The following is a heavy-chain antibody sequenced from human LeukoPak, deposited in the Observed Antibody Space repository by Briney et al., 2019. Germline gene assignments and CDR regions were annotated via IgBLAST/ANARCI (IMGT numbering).Heavy chain of an antibody. CDR3: ARDRGDYYDSSTYFDY. D-gene: IGHD3-22*01. CDR2: ISYDGSNK. Sequence: GGSLRLSCAASGFTFSSHGMHWVRQAPGKGLEWVAVISYDGSNKYYADSVKGRFTISRDNSKNTLYLQMNSLRAEDTAVYYCARDRGDYYDSSTYFDYWGQGTLVTVSS. V-gene: IGHV3-30*19. CDR1: GFTFSSHG. J-gene: IGHJ4*02.